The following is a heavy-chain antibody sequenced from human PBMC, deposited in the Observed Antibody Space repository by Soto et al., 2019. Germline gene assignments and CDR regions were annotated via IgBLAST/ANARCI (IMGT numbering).Heavy chain of an antibody. V-gene: IGHV1-3*01. CDR3: ARTGHSGSYDY. Sequence: SVKVSCKASGYTFTNYGIHWVRQAPGQRLEWMGWINAGNGDTKYSENFQGRVTITRDTSASTVYLDLSSLSSEDTAFYYCARTGHSGSYDYWGQGTLVTVSS. J-gene: IGHJ4*02. CDR2: INAGNGDT. D-gene: IGHD3-22*01. CDR1: GYTFTNYG.